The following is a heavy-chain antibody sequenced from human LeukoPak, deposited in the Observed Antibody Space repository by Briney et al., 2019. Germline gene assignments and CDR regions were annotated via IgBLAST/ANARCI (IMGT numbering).Heavy chain of an antibody. CDR2: IYYSGGT. D-gene: IGHD3-16*01. CDR3: ARDGPRRYYFDY. Sequence: SETLSLTCTVSGGSISSYYWSWIRQPPGKGLEWIGYIYYSGGTNYNPSLKSRVTISVDTSKNRFSLKLSSVTAADTAVYYCARDGPRRYYFDYWGQGTLVTVSS. CDR1: GGSISSYY. V-gene: IGHV4-59*01. J-gene: IGHJ4*02.